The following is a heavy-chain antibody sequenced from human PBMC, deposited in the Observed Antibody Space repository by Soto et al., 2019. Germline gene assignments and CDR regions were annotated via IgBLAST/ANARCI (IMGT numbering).Heavy chain of an antibody. D-gene: IGHD3-10*01. V-gene: IGHV3-30*18. J-gene: IGHJ4*02. CDR3: TKGTSTPSGPVY. CDR1: GFSFSTYG. CDR2: ISNDGSNK. Sequence: SLRLSCAASGFSFSTYGMHWVRQAPGKGLEWVAFISNDGSNKYYADSVKGRFTISRDNSKNIVYVEMNSLTAEDTAVYYCTKGTSTPSGPVYWGQGTPVTVSS.